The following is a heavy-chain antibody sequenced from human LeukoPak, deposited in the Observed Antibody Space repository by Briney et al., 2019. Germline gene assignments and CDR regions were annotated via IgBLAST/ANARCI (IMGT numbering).Heavy chain of an antibody. J-gene: IGHJ4*02. CDR2: IYYSGST. D-gene: IGHD6-19*01. Sequence: SETLSLTCTVSGGSISIYYWRWIRQPPGKGLEWIGYIYYSGSTNYNPSLKSRVTISVDTSKNQFSLKLSSVTAADTAVYYCARVGSSGWSQKYYFDYWGQGTLVTVSS. CDR1: GGSISIYY. V-gene: IGHV4-59*01. CDR3: ARVGSSGWSQKYYFDY.